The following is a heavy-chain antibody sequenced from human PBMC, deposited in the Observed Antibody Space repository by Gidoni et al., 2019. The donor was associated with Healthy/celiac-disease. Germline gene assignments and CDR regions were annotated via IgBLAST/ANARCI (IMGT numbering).Heavy chain of an antibody. CDR3: ARDRGNWNSDWYFDL. D-gene: IGHD1-7*01. CDR1: LCPLSSGGYS. V-gene: IGHV4-31*03. J-gene: IGHJ2*01. Sequence: QVQLQESGPGLVKPSQTLSLPCTVSLCPLSSGGYSWSWIRQHPGKGLEWIGYIYYRGGNYYNPSLKSRVTISVDTSKNQFSLKLSSVTAADTAVYYCARDRGNWNSDWYFDLWGRGTLVTVSS. CDR2: IYYRGGN.